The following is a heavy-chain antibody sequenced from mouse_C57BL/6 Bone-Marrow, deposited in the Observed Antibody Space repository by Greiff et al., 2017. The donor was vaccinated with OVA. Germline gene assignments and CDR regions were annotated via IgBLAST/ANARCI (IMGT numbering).Heavy chain of an antibody. J-gene: IGHJ3*01. CDR2: ISDGGSYT. CDR1: GFTFSSYA. Sequence: EVQVVESGGGLVKPGGSLKLSCAASGFTFSSYAMSWVRQTPEKRLEWVATISDGGSYTYYPDNVKGRFTISRDNAKNNLYLQMSHLKSEDTAMYYCARDFLLLEYWGQGTLVTVSA. CDR3: ARDFLLLEY. V-gene: IGHV5-4*01.